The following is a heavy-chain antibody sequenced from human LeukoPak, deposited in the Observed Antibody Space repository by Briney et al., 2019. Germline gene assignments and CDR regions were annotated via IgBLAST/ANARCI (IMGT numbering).Heavy chain of an antibody. CDR2: ISTSSSYI. V-gene: IGHV3-21*01. J-gene: IGHJ4*02. D-gene: IGHD1-26*01. Sequence: GGSLRLSCAASGFTFSNYNMNWVRQAPGKGLEWVSSISTSSSYIYYADSVKGRFTISRDNAKKSLYVEMNSLRVEDTVVYYCARGGTYYGSIDYWGQGTLVIVSS. CDR3: ARGGTYYGSIDY. CDR1: GFTFSNYN.